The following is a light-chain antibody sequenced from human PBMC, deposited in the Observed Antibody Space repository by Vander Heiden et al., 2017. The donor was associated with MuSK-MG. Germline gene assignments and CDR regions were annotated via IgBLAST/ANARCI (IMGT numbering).Light chain of an antibody. CDR3: QQDGSSPRT. CDR2: GAS. Sequence: EIVLTQSSGTVSLSPGERATLSCRASQSVSSSYLAWYQQKPGQAPRLLIYGASSRATGIPDRFSGSGSGTDFTLTISRLEPEDFAVYYCQQDGSSPRTFGQGTKVEIK. V-gene: IGKV3-20*01. J-gene: IGKJ1*01. CDR1: QSVSSSY.